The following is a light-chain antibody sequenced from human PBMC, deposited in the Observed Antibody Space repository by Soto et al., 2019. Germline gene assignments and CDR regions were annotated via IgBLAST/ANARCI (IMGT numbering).Light chain of an antibody. CDR1: RRDVGGYNY. Sequence: QSALTQPASVSGSPGQSITISCTGTRRDVGGYNYVSWYQQYPGKSPKLLIYEVTHRPSGISSRFSGSKSGNTASLTISGLQAEDEADYYCASYTSSSTSVIFGRGTKLTVL. V-gene: IGLV2-14*01. CDR2: EVT. CDR3: ASYTSSSTSVI. J-gene: IGLJ2*01.